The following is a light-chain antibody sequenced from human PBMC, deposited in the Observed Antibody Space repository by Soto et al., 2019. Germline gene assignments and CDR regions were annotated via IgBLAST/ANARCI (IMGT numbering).Light chain of an antibody. CDR1: HSVNSNY. CDR2: GAS. J-gene: IGKJ1*01. V-gene: IGKV3-20*01. CDR3: QRYGTSPT. Sequence: NVLTQSPGTLSLSPGERATLSCRASHSVNSNYLAWYQHRPGQAPRLLIYGASKRATGIPDRFSGRGSGTDFTLTISRLEPKDFAVYFCQRYGTSPTFGQGTRVEMK.